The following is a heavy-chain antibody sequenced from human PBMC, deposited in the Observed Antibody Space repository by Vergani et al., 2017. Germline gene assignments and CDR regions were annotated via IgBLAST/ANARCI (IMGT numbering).Heavy chain of an antibody. D-gene: IGHD2-2*01. CDR1: GGSFSGYY. CDR2: INHSGST. J-gene: IGHJ6*03. CDR3: ARKGYCSSTSCLGDYMDV. V-gene: IGHV4-34*01. Sequence: QVQLQQWGAGLLKPSETLSLTCAVYGGSFSGYYWSWIRQPPGKGPEWIGEINHSGSTNYNPSLKSRVTISVDRSKNQFSLKQSSVTAADTAVYYCARKGYCSSTSCLGDYMDVCGKGTTVTVSS.